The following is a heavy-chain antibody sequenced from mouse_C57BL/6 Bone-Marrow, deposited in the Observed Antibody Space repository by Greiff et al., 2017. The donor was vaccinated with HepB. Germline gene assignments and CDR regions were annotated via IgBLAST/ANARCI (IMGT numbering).Heavy chain of an antibody. CDR1: GFSLTSYG. J-gene: IGHJ3*01. Sequence: VQLVESGPGLVQPSQRLSITCTVSGFSLTSYGVHWVRQSPGKGLEWLGVIWSGGSTDYNAAFIYRLSISKDNSKSQVFFKMNSLQADDTAIYYCARGEWLLLFAYWGQGTLVTVSA. CDR3: ARGEWLLLFAY. D-gene: IGHD2-3*01. CDR2: IWSGGST. V-gene: IGHV2-2*01.